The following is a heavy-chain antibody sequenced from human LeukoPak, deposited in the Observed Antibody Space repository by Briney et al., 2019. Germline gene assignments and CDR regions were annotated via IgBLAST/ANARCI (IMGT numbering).Heavy chain of an antibody. D-gene: IGHD3-22*01. CDR2: ISGSGDST. Sequence: PGGSLRLSCAASGFTFSTYAMSWVRQAPGKGLEWVSAISGSGDSTYYADSVKGRFAISRDDSKNTLYLQMSSLRAEDTAIYYCARDYYDSSGYEYYFDYWGQGTLVTVSS. CDR3: ARDYYDSSGYEYYFDY. CDR1: GFTFSTYA. J-gene: IGHJ4*02. V-gene: IGHV3-23*01.